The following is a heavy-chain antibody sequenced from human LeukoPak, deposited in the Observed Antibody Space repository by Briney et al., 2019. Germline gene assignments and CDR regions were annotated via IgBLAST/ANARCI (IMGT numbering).Heavy chain of an antibody. D-gene: IGHD6-19*01. J-gene: IGHJ4*02. CDR3: ARGRYSSGWYDSAHFDY. CDR1: GYTFTSYA. CDR2: INAGNGNT. Sequence: ASVKVSCKASGYTFTSYAMHWVRQAPGQRLEWMGWINAGNGNTKYSQKFRGRVTITRDTSASTAYMELSSLRFDDTAVYYCARGRYSSGWYDSAHFDYWGQGTLVTVSS. V-gene: IGHV1-3*01.